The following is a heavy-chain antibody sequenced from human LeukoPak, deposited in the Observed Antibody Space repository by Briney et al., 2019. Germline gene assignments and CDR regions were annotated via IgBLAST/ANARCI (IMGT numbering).Heavy chain of an antibody. CDR3: ARRDSHNLHVFTLNYHYYMDV. V-gene: IGHV4-34*01. CDR2: INHSGST. J-gene: IGHJ6*03. D-gene: IGHD3-22*01. CDR1: GGPFSGYY. Sequence: SETLSLTCAVYGGPFSGYYWSWVRQPPGKGLEWIGEINHSGSTNYDPSLKSRVTISVDMSKSQFSLKLSSVTAADTAVYYCARRDSHNLHVFTLNYHYYMDVWGKGTTVTVSS.